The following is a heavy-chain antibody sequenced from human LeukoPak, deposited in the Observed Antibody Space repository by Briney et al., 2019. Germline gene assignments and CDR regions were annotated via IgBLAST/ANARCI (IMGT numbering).Heavy chain of an antibody. CDR3: ASGRDTGYDYGDFFDY. Sequence: GSLRLSCAASGFTFSSYSMNWVRQAPGKGLEWVSYISSSSSTIYYADSVKGRFTISRDNAKNSLYLQMNSLRAEDTAVYYCASGRDTGYDYGDFFDYWGQGTLVTVSS. V-gene: IGHV3-48*01. CDR1: GFTFSSYS. CDR2: ISSSSSTI. D-gene: IGHD4-17*01. J-gene: IGHJ4*02.